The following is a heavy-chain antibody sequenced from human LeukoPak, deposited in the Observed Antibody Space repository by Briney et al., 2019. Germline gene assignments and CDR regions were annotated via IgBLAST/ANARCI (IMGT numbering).Heavy chain of an antibody. D-gene: IGHD3-3*01. CDR2: INHSGST. Sequence: SETLSLTCAVYGGSFSGYYWSWICQPPGKGLEWIGEINHSGSTNYNPSLKSRVTISVDTSKNQFSLKLSSVTAADTAVYYCATRGFWATNRFDYWGQGTLVTVSS. J-gene: IGHJ4*02. CDR3: ATRGFWATNRFDY. CDR1: GGSFSGYY. V-gene: IGHV4-34*01.